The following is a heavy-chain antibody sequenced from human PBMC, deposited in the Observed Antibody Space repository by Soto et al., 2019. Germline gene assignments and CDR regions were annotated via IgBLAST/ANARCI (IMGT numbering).Heavy chain of an antibody. CDR2: IIPIFGTA. J-gene: IGHJ6*02. CDR1: GGTFSSYA. CDR3: ARESAADYYYYGMDV. V-gene: IGHV1-69*13. D-gene: IGHD6-13*01. Sequence: GASVKVSCKASGGTFSSYAISWVRQAPGQGLEWMGGIIPIFGTANYAQKFQGRVTITADESTSTAYMELSSLRSEDTAVYYCARESAADYYYYGMDVWGQGTTVTVSS.